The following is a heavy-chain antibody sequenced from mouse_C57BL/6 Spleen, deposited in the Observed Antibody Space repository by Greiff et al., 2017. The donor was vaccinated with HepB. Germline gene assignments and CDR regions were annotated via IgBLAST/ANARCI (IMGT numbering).Heavy chain of an antibody. V-gene: IGHV5-9-1*02. CDR2: ISSGGDYI. CDR1: GFTFSSYA. Sequence: EVKVVESGEGLVKPGGSLKLSCAASGFTFSSYAMSWVRQTPEKRLEWVAYISSGGDYIYYADTVKGRFTISRDNARNTLYLQMSSLKSEDTAMYYCTRDSSYDYDGYYFDYWGQGTTLTVSS. CDR3: TRDSSYDYDGYYFDY. D-gene: IGHD2-4*01. J-gene: IGHJ2*01.